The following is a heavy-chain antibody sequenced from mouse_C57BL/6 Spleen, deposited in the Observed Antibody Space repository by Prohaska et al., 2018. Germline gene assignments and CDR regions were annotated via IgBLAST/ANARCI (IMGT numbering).Heavy chain of an antibody. V-gene: IGHV1-18*01. CDR3: ARERTTVVADYYAMDY. D-gene: IGHD1-1*01. J-gene: IGHJ4*01. Sequence: YTFTDYNMDWVKQSHGKSLEWIGDINPNNGGTIYNQKFKGKATLTVDKSSSTADMELRSLTSEDTAVYYCARERTTVVADYYAMDYWGQGTSVTVSS. CDR1: YTFTDYN. CDR2: INPNNGGT.